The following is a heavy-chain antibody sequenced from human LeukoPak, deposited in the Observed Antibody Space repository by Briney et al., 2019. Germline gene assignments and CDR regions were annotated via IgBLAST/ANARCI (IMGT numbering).Heavy chain of an antibody. V-gene: IGHV3-23*01. CDR1: GFTFSSYA. J-gene: IGHJ4*02. D-gene: IGHD5-18*01. CDR2: ITIGGGRT. Sequence: PGGSLRLSCEAPGFTFSSYAMAWVRQAPGKGLEWVSSITIGGGRTYYADSVKGRFTISRDNSKNTLYLQMNSLRAEDTAVYYCAKDPRYSYGGDYWGQGTLVTVSS. CDR3: AKDPRYSYGGDY.